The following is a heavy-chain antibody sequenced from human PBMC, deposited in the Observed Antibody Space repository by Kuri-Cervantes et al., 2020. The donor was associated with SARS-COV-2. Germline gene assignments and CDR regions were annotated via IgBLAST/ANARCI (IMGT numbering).Heavy chain of an antibody. J-gene: IGHJ6*02. Sequence: SVKVSCKASGGTFSSYAISWVRQAPGQGLEWMGGIIPIFGTANYAQKFQGRVTITADESTSTAYMELSSLRSEDTAVYYCAKVVGYGGNSESYYYYGMDVWGQGTTVTVSS. D-gene: IGHD4-23*01. CDR1: GGTFSSYA. CDR2: IIPIFGTA. V-gene: IGHV1-69*13. CDR3: AKVVGYGGNSESYYYYGMDV.